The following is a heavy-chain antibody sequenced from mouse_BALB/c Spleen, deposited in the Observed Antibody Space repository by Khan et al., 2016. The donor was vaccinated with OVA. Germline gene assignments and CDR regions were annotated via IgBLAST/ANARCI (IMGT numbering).Heavy chain of an antibody. CDR1: GYSITSGYG. D-gene: IGHD1-2*01. CDR2: ISYSGST. CDR3: ARTARLKY. Sequence: EVQLQESGPGLVKPSQSLSLTCIVTGYSITSGYGWNWIRQFPGNKLEWMGYISYSGSTNYNPSFKSRISITRDTSKNQFFLQLNSVTTEDTATYYCARTARLKYWGQGTTLTVAS. V-gene: IGHV3-1*02. J-gene: IGHJ2*01.